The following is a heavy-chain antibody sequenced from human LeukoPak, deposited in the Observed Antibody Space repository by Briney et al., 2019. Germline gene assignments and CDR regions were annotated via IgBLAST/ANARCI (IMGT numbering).Heavy chain of an antibody. J-gene: IGHJ3*02. D-gene: IGHD3-3*01. CDR3: AKYSYDGDFWSGYIPYAFDI. Sequence: GGSLRLSCAASGFTFSNAWMSWVRQAPGKGLEWVGRIKSKTDGGTTDYAAPVEGRFTISRDDSKNTLYLQMNSLRAEDTAVYYCAKYSYDGDFWSGYIPYAFDIWGQGTMVTVSS. CDR1: GFTFSNAW. V-gene: IGHV3-15*01. CDR2: IKSKTDGGTT.